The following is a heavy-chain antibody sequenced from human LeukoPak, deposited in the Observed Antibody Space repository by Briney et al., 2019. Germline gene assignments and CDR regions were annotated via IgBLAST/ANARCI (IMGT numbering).Heavy chain of an antibody. D-gene: IGHD3-9*01. CDR1: GYSISRGYH. Sequence: PSETLSLTCTVSGYSISRGYHWGWIRQPPGKGLEWIGSIHHSGSTYYNPSLKSRVTTSVDTSKNQFSLRLSFVTAADTAVYYCARVDWTTDYWGQGTLVTVS. CDR2: IHHSGST. J-gene: IGHJ4*02. CDR3: ARVDWTTDY. V-gene: IGHV4-38-2*02.